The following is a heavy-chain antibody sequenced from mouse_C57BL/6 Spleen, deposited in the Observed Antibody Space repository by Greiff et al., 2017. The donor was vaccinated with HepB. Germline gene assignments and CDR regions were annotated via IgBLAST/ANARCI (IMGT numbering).Heavy chain of an antibody. CDR2: ISYSGST. Sequence: EVKLVESGPGMVKPSQSLSLTCTVTGYSITSGYDWHWIRHFPGNKLEWMGYISYSGSTNYNPSLKSRISITHDTSKNHFFLKLNSVTTEDTATYYCARGEYYGSSSFAYWGQGTLVTVSA. D-gene: IGHD1-1*01. CDR1: GYSITSGYD. V-gene: IGHV3-1*01. J-gene: IGHJ3*01. CDR3: ARGEYYGSSSFAY.